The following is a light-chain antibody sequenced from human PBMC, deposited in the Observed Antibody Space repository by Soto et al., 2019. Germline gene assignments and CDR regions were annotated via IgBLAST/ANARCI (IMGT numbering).Light chain of an antibody. V-gene: IGKV1-39*01. CDR3: QQSYTLPPLT. CDR1: QSISNY. J-gene: IGKJ4*01. CDR2: AAS. Sequence: DIQMTQSPSSLSASVGDRVIITCRTSQSISNYLNWYQHKPGKAPKVLISAASNLQSGVPSRFSGSGSGTVFTLTISSLQPEDFSTYFCQQSYTLPPLTFGGSTNVDIK.